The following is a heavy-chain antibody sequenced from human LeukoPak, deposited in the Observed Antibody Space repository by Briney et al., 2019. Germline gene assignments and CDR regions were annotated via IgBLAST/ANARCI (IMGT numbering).Heavy chain of an antibody. D-gene: IGHD6-19*01. Sequence: PGGSLRLSCAASGFTFSSYAMSWVRQAPGKGLEWVSTISGSGGTTYYADSVKVRFTISRDNSKNTLYLQMNSLRAEDTAVYYCAKNGWVHSSGWYSYWGQGTLVTVSS. CDR1: GFTFSSYA. CDR3: AKNGWVHSSGWYSY. J-gene: IGHJ4*02. CDR2: ISGSGGTT. V-gene: IGHV3-23*01.